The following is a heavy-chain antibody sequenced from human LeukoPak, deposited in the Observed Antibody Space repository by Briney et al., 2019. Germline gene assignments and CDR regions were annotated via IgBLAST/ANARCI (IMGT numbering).Heavy chain of an antibody. J-gene: IGHJ4*02. Sequence: SETLSLTCTVSGGSISSYYWSWIRQPAGKGLEWIGRIYTSGSTNYNPSLKSRVTMSVDTSKNQFSLRLNSVTAADTAVYYCARSGGLREYYDSSGYYNYFDYWGQGTLVTVSS. CDR3: ARSGGLREYYDSSGYYNYFDY. CDR1: GGSISSYY. V-gene: IGHV4-4*07. CDR2: IYTSGST. D-gene: IGHD3-22*01.